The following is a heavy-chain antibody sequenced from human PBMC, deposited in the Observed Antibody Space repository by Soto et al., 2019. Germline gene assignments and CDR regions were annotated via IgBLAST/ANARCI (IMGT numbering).Heavy chain of an antibody. CDR2: IYYSGST. V-gene: IGHV4-59*08. CDR3: ARLLWSHPNWFDP. J-gene: IGHJ5*02. Sequence: QVQLQESGPGLVKPSETLSLTCTVSGGSIRSYYWTWIRQPPGKGLEWIGYIYYSGSTSYNPSLQSRVTISVDTSTNQFSPKLSSVTAADTAVYYCARLLWSHPNWFDPWGQGTLVTVSS. CDR1: GGSIRSYY. D-gene: IGHD3-10*01.